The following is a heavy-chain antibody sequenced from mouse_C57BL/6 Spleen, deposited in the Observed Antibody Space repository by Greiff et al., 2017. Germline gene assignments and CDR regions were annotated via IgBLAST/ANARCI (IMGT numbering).Heavy chain of an antibody. CDR2: ISDGGSYT. CDR3: ARGRGNDYAGFYAMDY. Sequence: EVQVVESGGGLVKPGGSLKLSCAASGFTFSSYAISWVRQTPEKRLEWVATISDGGSYTYYPDNVKGRFTITRDNAKNNLYLQMSHLKSEDTAMYYGARGRGNDYAGFYAMDYWGQGTSVTVSS. J-gene: IGHJ4*01. D-gene: IGHD2-4*01. V-gene: IGHV5-4*01. CDR1: GFTFSSYA.